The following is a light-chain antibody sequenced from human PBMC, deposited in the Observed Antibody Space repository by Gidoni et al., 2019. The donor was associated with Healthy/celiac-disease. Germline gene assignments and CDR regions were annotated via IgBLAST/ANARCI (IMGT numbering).Light chain of an antibody. Sequence: GQSITISCTGTSSDVGSYNLVSWYQQHPGKAPKLMIYEVSKRPSGVSHRFSGSKSGNTASLTISGLQAEDEADYYGCSYAGSSTFGVVFGGGTKLTVL. CDR2: EVS. CDR3: CSYAGSSTFGVV. V-gene: IGLV2-23*02. CDR1: SSDVGSYNL. J-gene: IGLJ2*01.